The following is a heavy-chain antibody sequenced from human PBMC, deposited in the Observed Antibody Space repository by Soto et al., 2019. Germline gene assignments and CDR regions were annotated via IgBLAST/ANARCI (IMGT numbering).Heavy chain of an antibody. V-gene: IGHV2-5*01. CDR2: IYWNDDK. D-gene: IGHD3-22*01. CDR1: GCSLSTSGVG. Sequence: SGPTLVNPPQTLTLTFTFSGCSLSTSGVGGGWIRQPPGKALEWLALIYWNDDKRYSPSLKSRFTITKDTSKNQVVLTMTNMDPVDTATYYCAHRVTYYYDSSGYYWFDPWGQGTLVTVSS. J-gene: IGHJ5*02. CDR3: AHRVTYYYDSSGYYWFDP.